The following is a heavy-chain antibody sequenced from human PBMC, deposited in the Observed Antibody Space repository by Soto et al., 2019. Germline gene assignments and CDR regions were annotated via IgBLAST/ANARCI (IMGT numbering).Heavy chain of an antibody. J-gene: IGHJ3*02. CDR2: INSDGSST. D-gene: IGHD2-15*01. CDR1: GFTFSSYW. Sequence: PGGSLRLSCAASGFTFSSYWMHWVRQAPGKGLLWVSRINSDGSSTSYADSVKGRFTISRDNAKNTLYLQMNSLRAEDTAVYYYARVVVVAALLEAGAFDIWGQGTMVTVSS. CDR3: ARVVVVAALLEAGAFDI. V-gene: IGHV3-74*01.